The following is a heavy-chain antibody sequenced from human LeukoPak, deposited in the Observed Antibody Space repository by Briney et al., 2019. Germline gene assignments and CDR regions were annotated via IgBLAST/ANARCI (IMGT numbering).Heavy chain of an antibody. CDR3: ARLMVRGVPFDY. CDR2: ISSSGSTI. D-gene: IGHD3-10*01. CDR1: GFTFSSYE. V-gene: IGHV3-48*03. J-gene: IGHJ4*02. Sequence: GGSLRLSCAASGFTFSSYEMNWVRQAPGKGLEWVSYISSSGSTIYYADSVKGRFTISRDNAKDSLYLQMNSLRAEDTAVYYCARLMVRGVPFDYWGQGTLVTASS.